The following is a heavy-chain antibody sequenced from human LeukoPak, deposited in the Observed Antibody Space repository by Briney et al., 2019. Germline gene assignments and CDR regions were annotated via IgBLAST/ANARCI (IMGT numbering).Heavy chain of an antibody. CDR2: IKQDGSQK. D-gene: IGHD6-6*01. Sequence: GGSLRLSCAASGFTFSTYWMNWVRQLPGKGLEWLANIKQDGSQKYYVDSVKGRFTISRDNAKNTLYLQMNNLRAEDTAMYYCARDQRVTGRPDIDYWGQGTLVIVSS. J-gene: IGHJ4*02. V-gene: IGHV3-7*01. CDR3: ARDQRVTGRPDIDY. CDR1: GFTFSTYW.